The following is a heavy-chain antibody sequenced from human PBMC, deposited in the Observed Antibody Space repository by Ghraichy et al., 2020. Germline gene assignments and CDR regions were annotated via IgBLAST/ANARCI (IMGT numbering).Heavy chain of an antibody. CDR3: ARQRSNKPYYFDY. D-gene: IGHD4-11*01. Sequence: SETLSLTCTVSGGSISSYYWSWIRQPPGKGLEWIGYIYYSGSTNYNPSLKSRVTISVDTSKNQFSLKLSSVTAADTAVYYCARQRSNKPYYFDYWGQGTLVTVSS. CDR1: GGSISSYY. V-gene: IGHV4-59*08. J-gene: IGHJ4*02. CDR2: IYYSGST.